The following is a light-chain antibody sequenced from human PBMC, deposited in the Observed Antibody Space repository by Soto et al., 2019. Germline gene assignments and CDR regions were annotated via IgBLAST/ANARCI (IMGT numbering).Light chain of an antibody. CDR2: GAF. Sequence: TQSPGTLSLSRGERVTLSCMASQSVSSNLAWYQQKPGQAPSLLIYGAFTRATGIPARFSGTGSGTEFTLTISSLQSEDFALYYCQQYNDWPLTFGQGTKVDIK. CDR1: QSVSSN. J-gene: IGKJ1*01. V-gene: IGKV3-15*01. CDR3: QQYNDWPLT.